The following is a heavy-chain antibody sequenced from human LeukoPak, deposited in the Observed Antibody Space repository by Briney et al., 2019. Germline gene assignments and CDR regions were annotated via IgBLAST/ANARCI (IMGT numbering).Heavy chain of an antibody. D-gene: IGHD6-19*01. V-gene: IGHV3-21*01. CDR1: GFTFSSYS. J-gene: IGHJ4*02. CDR2: ISSSSSYI. CDR3: ARGTYSSGWTIDY. Sequence: GGSLRLPCAASGFTFSSYSMNWVRQAPGKGLEWVPSISSSSSYIYYADSVKGRFTISRDNAKNSLYLQMNSLRAEDTAVYYCARGTYSSGWTIDYWGQGTLVTVSS.